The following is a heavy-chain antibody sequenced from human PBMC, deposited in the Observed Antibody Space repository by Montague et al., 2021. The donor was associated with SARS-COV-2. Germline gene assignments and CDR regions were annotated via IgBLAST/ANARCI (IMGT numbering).Heavy chain of an antibody. D-gene: IGHD3-22*01. Sequence: SVKVSCKASGYTFTGYYMHWVRQVPGQGLEWMGWINPNSGGTNYAQKFQGWVTMTRDTSISTAYMELSRLRSDDTDVYYCAIYYDSSGFAFDIWGQGTMVTVSS. J-gene: IGHJ3*02. V-gene: IGHV1-2*04. CDR2: INPNSGGT. CDR3: AIYYDSSGFAFDI. CDR1: GYTFTGYY.